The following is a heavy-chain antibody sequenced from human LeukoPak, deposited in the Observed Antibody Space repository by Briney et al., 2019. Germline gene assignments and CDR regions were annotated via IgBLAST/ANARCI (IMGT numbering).Heavy chain of an antibody. Sequence: PGGSLRLSCAASGFTFNTYWMHWVRQAPGKGLVWVSSINNDDGSVRNYADTVKGRFTISRDNAKNTVYLQMNSLRAEDTAVYYCTKVGPNGSYYIDWGQGTLVTVSS. CDR3: TKVGPNGSYYID. CDR2: INNDDGSVR. V-gene: IGHV3-74*01. D-gene: IGHD1-26*01. J-gene: IGHJ4*02. CDR1: GFTFNTYW.